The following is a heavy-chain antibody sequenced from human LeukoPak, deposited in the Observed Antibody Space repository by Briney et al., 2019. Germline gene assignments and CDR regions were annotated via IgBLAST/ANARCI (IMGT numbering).Heavy chain of an antibody. Sequence: GASVKVSCKASGYTFTSYGISWVRRAPGQGLEWMGVISAYNGNTNYAQKLQGRVTMTTGTSTSTAYMELRSLRSDDTAVYYCARHFPETGRDEQPFDYWGQGILVTVSS. J-gene: IGHJ4*02. V-gene: IGHV1-18*01. CDR3: ARHFPETGRDEQPFDY. CDR2: ISAYNGNT. CDR1: GYTFTSYG. D-gene: IGHD6-13*01.